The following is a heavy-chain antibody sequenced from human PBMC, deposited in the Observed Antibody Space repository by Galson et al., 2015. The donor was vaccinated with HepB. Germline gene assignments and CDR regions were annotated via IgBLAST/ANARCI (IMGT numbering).Heavy chain of an antibody. Sequence: SLRLSCAASGFTFSSYRMNWVRQAPGKGLEWISTISSGGAYIYYADSVKGRFTISRDNSGNSMYLQMDSLRAEDTAAYYCTRAPSAYCTTSTCYSNWFDPWGQGTLVIVSS. CDR1: GFTFSSYR. V-gene: IGHV3-21*01. CDR2: ISSGGAYI. J-gene: IGHJ5*02. CDR3: TRAPSAYCTTSTCYSNWFDP. D-gene: IGHD2-21*01.